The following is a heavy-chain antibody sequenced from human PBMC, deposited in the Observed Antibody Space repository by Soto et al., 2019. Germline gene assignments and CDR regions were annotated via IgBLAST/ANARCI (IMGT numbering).Heavy chain of an antibody. D-gene: IGHD5-18*01. CDR2: IYYSGST. V-gene: IGHV4-39*01. CDR1: GGSISSSSYY. Sequence: SETLSLTGTVSGGSISSSSYYWGWIRQPPGKGLEWIGSIYYSGSTYYNPSLKSRVTISVDTSKNQFSLKLSSVTAADTAVYYCARHGGYSYEFDYWGQGTLVTVSS. CDR3: ARHGGYSYEFDY. J-gene: IGHJ4*02.